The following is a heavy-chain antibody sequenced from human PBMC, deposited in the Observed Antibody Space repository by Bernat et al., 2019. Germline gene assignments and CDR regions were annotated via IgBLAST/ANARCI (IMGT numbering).Heavy chain of an antibody. CDR2: INHSGST. V-gene: IGHV4-34*01. D-gene: IGHD2-15*01. Sequence: QVQLQQWGAGLLKPSETLSLTCAVYGGSFSGYYWSWIRQPPGKGLEWIGKINHSGSTNDNPSLKSRVTISVDTSKNQFSLKLSSVTAAEPAVYYCARGSGGGDGMDVWGQGTTVTVSS. CDR1: GGSFSGYY. CDR3: ARGSGGGDGMDV. J-gene: IGHJ6*02.